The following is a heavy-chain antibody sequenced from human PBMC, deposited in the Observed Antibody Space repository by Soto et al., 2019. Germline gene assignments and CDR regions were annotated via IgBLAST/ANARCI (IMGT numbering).Heavy chain of an antibody. CDR3: ARVVDYDTLSGYYRGAGWFVP. CDR1: GGSIGSYY. CDR2: IFYSGST. D-gene: IGHD3-9*01. J-gene: IGHJ5*01. Sequence: PSETLSLTCTVSGGSIGSYYWSWIRQPPGKGLEWIGYIFYSGSTNYNPSFQRRLTISVDTSKNQFSLKLSSVTAADTAVYYCARVVDYDTLSGYYRGAGWFVPRGQGTLVTVSS. V-gene: IGHV4-59*01.